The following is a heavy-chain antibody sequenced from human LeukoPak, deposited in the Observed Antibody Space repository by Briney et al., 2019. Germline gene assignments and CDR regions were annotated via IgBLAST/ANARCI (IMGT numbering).Heavy chain of an antibody. CDR3: ARDTQQQLVLYYYYGMDV. CDR2: INPNSGGT. V-gene: IGHV1-2*02. J-gene: IGHJ6*02. CDR1: GYTFTGYY. D-gene: IGHD6-13*01. Sequence: ASVKVSCKASGYTFTGYYMHWVRQAPGQGLEWMGWINPNSGGTNYAQKFQGRVTMTRDTSISTAYMELSRLRSDDTAVYYCARDTQQQLVLYYYYGMDVRGQGTTVTVSS.